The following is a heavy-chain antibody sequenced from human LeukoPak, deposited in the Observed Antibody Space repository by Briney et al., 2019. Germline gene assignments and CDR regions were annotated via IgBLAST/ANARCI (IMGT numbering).Heavy chain of an antibody. Sequence: PSETLSLTCTVSGGSISSGDYYWSWIRQPPGKGLEWIGYIYYSGSTNYNPSLKSRVTISVDTSKNQFSLKLSSVTAADTAVYYCARDYYGSGSPDLGYYYYGMDVWGQGTTVTVSS. V-gene: IGHV4-61*08. D-gene: IGHD3-10*01. CDR1: GGSISSGDYY. CDR2: IYYSGST. J-gene: IGHJ6*02. CDR3: ARDYYGSGSPDLGYYYYGMDV.